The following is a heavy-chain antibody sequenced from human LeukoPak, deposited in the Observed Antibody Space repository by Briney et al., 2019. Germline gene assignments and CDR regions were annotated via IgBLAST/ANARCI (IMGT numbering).Heavy chain of an antibody. J-gene: IGHJ6*04. Sequence: GGSLRLSRAPSGFALSSHWTTWVRQAPGRGPEWVAKVNRDGSETYYLDSVKGRFTISKDNAKNSLYLQMNSLRAEDTALYHCARNNGMDVWGERTTVIVSS. V-gene: IGHV3-7*03. CDR3: ARNNGMDV. CDR2: VNRDGSET. CDR1: GFALSSHW.